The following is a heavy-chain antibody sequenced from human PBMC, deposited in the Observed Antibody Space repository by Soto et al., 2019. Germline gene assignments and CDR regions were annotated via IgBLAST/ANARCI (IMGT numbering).Heavy chain of an antibody. V-gene: IGHV2-5*01. CDR3: AHRLAVTTYVYGVGAFDI. J-gene: IGHJ3*02. D-gene: IGHD4-17*01. Sequence: GPTLVNPTQALTLTFTFSGVSRITGLGGGGGIRHPPGKALEWLALIYWNDDKRYSPSLKSRLTITKDTSKNQVVLTVTNMDPVDTATYYCAHRLAVTTYVYGVGAFDIWGQGTMVTVSS. CDR1: GVSRITGLGG. CDR2: IYWNDDK.